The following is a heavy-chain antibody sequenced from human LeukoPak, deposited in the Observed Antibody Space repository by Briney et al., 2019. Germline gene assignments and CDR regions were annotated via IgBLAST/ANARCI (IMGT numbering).Heavy chain of an antibody. CDR1: GFTFSSYA. CDR2: ISRDGTIT. V-gene: IGHV3-74*01. Sequence: GGSLRLSCAASGFTFSSYAMHWVRQAPGKGLVWVSGISRDGTITNYADAVKGRFTISRDNAKNTLYLQMNSLRVEDTAVYSCARGWYGPDSCGQGTLVTVSS. D-gene: IGHD1-14*01. CDR3: ARGWYGPDS. J-gene: IGHJ5*01.